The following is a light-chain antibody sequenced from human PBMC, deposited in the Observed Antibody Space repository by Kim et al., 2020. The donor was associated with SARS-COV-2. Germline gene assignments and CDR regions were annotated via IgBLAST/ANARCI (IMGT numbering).Light chain of an antibody. J-gene: IGKJ2*01. CDR1: QSVLDTSNNQIY. CDR3: QQYYSSPFA. V-gene: IGKV4-1*01. CDR2: WAS. Sequence: IAVIQSPDSLAVSLGERATINCRSSQSVLDTSNNQIYLAWYQQKPAQPPKLLISWASIRESGVPDRISGSGSGTDFTLTISSLQAEDVALYYCQQYYSSPFAFGQGTKLEIK.